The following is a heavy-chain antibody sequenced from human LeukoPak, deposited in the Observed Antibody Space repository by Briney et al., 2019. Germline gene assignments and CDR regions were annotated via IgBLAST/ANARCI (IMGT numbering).Heavy chain of an antibody. D-gene: IGHD3-22*01. CDR3: ARGLYYYDSSALDY. CDR1: GGSFSGDY. CDR2: INHSGST. V-gene: IGHV4-34*01. J-gene: IGHJ4*02. Sequence: SETLSLTCAVYGGSFSGDYWSWIRQPPGKGLEWIGEINHSGSTNYNPSLKSRVTISVDTSKNQFSLKLSSVTAADTAVYYCARGLYYYDSSALDYWGQGTLVTVSS.